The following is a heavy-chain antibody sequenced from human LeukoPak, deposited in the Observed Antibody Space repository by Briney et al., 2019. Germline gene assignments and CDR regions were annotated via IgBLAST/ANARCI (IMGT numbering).Heavy chain of an antibody. D-gene: IGHD4-11*01. V-gene: IGHV3-30*03. CDR2: MSYDGSNT. J-gene: IGHJ4*02. CDR3: CSATSMTTVTTDY. Sequence: GGSLRLSCAASGFTFGDYGMHWVRQTPAKGLEWLAVMSYDGSNTYYEDSVKGRFSISRDNSKNTVYLLLNDLGIEDSAIYYCCSATSMTTVTTDYWGQGTLVSVSS. CDR1: GFTFGDYG.